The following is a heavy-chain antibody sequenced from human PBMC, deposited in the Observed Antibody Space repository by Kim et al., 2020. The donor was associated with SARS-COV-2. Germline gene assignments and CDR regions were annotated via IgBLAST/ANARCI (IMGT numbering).Heavy chain of an antibody. V-gene: IGHV4-59*01. CDR3: VGGGEFYEILTGLVY. Sequence: SETLSLTCAVSGGSISSSHLTWIRQAPGKGLECVGYISPSGSPKYNPSLKSRITISLDTSKNALSLKLGYLTAADTDVYYCVGGGEFYEILTGLVYWG. D-gene: IGHD3-9*01. CDR2: ISPSGSP. CDR1: GGSISSSH. J-gene: IGHJ4*01.